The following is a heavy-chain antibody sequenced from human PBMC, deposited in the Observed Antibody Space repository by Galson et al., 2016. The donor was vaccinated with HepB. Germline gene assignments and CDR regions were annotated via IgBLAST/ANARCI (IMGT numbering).Heavy chain of an antibody. V-gene: IGHV3-48*02. Sequence: SLRLSCAASGFTFSSFGMNWVRQAPGKGLEWVSYISSSSDTIYYADSVKGRFTISRDNAKNSLYLQMNSLRDGDTAVYYCARGYCNSTSPCGMDVWGQGTTVTVSS. D-gene: IGHD2-2*01. CDR1: GFTFSSFG. CDR3: ARGYCNSTSPCGMDV. J-gene: IGHJ6*02. CDR2: ISSSSDTI.